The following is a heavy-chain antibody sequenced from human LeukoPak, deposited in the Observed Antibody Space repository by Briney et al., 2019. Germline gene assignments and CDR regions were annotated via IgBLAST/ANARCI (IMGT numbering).Heavy chain of an antibody. Sequence: PSETLSLTCTVSGGSISSYYWSWIRQPPGKGLEWIGYMYYTGSTNYSPSLKSRVTISLDTSKNHFSLKLRSVTAADTAVYYCAREGYCSDGSCSGAFDIWGQGTMVAVSS. J-gene: IGHJ3*02. V-gene: IGHV4-59*01. CDR3: AREGYCSDGSCSGAFDI. D-gene: IGHD2-15*01. CDR2: MYYTGST. CDR1: GGSISSYY.